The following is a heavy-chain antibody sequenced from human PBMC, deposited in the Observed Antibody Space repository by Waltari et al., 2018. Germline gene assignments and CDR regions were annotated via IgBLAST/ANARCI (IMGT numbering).Heavy chain of an antibody. Sequence: QVQLVQSGAEVKKPGSSVQVSCKASGGTFSSYAIIGVRTTPGQGHEWMVGIIPILGIANYAQKFQGRVTITADESTSTAYMELSSLRSEDTAVYYCARDSLARGDHGWFDPWGQGTLVTVSS. D-gene: IGHD3-16*01. CDR3: ARDSLARGDHGWFDP. J-gene: IGHJ5*02. CDR2: IIPILGIA. V-gene: IGHV1-69*04. CDR1: GGTFSSYA.